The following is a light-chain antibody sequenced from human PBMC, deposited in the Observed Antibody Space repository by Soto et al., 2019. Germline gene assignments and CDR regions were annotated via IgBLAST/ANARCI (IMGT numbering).Light chain of an antibody. J-gene: IGLJ1*01. V-gene: IGLV2-14*01. CDR2: DVR. CDR3: SSYTTVSTYV. Sequence: QSVLTQPASVSGFPGQSITISCTGTSSDVGGYNYVSWYQQHPGKAPKLMIYDVRNRPSGVSNRFSGSKSVNTASLTISGLQAEDEADYYCSSYTTVSTYVFGNGTKVTVL. CDR1: SSDVGGYNY.